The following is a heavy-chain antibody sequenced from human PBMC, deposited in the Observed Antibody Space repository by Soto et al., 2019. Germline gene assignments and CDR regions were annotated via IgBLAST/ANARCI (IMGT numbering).Heavy chain of an antibody. CDR3: AAVRDYGEFDY. V-gene: IGHV1-58*02. J-gene: IGHJ4*02. CDR1: GFTFTSSA. CDR2: IVVGSGNT. Sequence: GASVKLSCKASGFTFTSSAMQCVRQARGQRLEWIGWIVVGSGNTNYAQKFQERVTITRDMSTSTAYMELSSLRSEDTAVYYCAAVRDYGEFDYWGQGTLVTVSS. D-gene: IGHD4-17*01.